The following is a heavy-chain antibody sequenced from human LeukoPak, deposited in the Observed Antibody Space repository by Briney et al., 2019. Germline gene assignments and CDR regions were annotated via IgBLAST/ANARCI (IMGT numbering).Heavy chain of an antibody. CDR2: INPNSGGT. V-gene: IGHV1-2*02. J-gene: IGHJ5*02. Sequence: ASVKVSCKASGYTFTGYYMHWVRQAPGQGLEWMGWINPNSGGTNYAQKFQGRVTMTRDTSISTAYMELSRLRSDDTAVYYCARFYVGRWDNWFDPWGQGTLVTVPS. D-gene: IGHD4-23*01. CDR3: ARFYVGRWDNWFDP. CDR1: GYTFTGYY.